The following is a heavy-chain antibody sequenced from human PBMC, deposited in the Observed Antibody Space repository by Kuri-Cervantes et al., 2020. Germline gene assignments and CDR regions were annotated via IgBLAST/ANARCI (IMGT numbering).Heavy chain of an antibody. D-gene: IGHD3-10*01. J-gene: IGHJ4*02. V-gene: IGHV3-21*01. CDR2: ISSSSSYI. CDR1: GFIFDDYT. Sequence: GGSLRLSCAASGFIFDDYTMHWVRQAPGKGLEWVSSISSSSSYIYYADSVKGRFTISRDNAKNSLYLQMNSLRAEDTAVYYCARDKGGGTMVRGVINPIDYWGQGTLVTVSS. CDR3: ARDKGGGTMVRGVINPIDY.